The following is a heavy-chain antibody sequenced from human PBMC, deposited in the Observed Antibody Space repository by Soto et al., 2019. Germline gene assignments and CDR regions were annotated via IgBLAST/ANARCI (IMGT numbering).Heavy chain of an antibody. Sequence: QVQLVESGGGVVQPGRSLRLSCAASGFTFSSYGMHWVRQAPGKGLEWVAVISYDGSNKYYADSVKGRFTISRDNSKNTLYLQMNSLRAEDTAVYYCAKFERGNSGHDYWGQGTLVTVSS. CDR3: AKFERGNSGHDY. CDR1: GFTFSSYG. CDR2: ISYDGSNK. D-gene: IGHD2-21*02. J-gene: IGHJ4*02. V-gene: IGHV3-30*18.